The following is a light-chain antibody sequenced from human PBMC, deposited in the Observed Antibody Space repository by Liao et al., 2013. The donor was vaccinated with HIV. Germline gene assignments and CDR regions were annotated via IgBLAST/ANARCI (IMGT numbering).Light chain of an antibody. Sequence: SYVLTQPPSVSVAPEKTAEITCGGNDIGSKGVHWYQQKPGQAPVLVIYRDSNRPSGIPERFSGSNSGNTATLTITRVQAGDEADYFCQVWDSSSDHVVFGGGTKLTVL. CDR2: RDS. CDR3: QVWDSSSDHVV. J-gene: IGLJ2*01. CDR1: DIGSKG. V-gene: IGLV3-21*01.